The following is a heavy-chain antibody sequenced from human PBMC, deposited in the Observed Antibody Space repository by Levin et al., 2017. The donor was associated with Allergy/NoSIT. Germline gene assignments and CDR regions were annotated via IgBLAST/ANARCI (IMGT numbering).Heavy chain of an antibody. J-gene: IGHJ4*02. CDR3: ARIVGGQTTDYFDY. D-gene: IGHD2-15*01. CDR2: ISSGRITT. CDR1: GFSFSDYY. Sequence: PGGSLRLSCVASGFSFSDYYMGWIRQAPGKGLEWISYISSGRITTHYADSVQGRFSVSRDNTKKSVFLEMRSLRVEDTAMYYCARIVGGQTTDYFDYWGRGTLVTVSS. V-gene: IGHV3-11*01.